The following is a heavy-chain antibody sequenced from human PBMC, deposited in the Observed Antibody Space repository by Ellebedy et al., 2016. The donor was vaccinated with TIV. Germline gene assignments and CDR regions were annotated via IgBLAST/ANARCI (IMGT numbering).Heavy chain of an antibody. CDR1: GFTVSDNY. J-gene: IGHJ6*02. CDR2: IKQGGSEK. Sequence: GESLKISCVASGFTVSDNYMSWVHQAPGKGLEWVATIKQGGSEKYYVDSVKGRFTISRDNAKNSLYLQMNSLTAEDTAVYYCARELSRGDGMDVWGQGTTVTVSS. V-gene: IGHV3-7*03. CDR3: ARELSRGDGMDV. D-gene: IGHD1-26*01.